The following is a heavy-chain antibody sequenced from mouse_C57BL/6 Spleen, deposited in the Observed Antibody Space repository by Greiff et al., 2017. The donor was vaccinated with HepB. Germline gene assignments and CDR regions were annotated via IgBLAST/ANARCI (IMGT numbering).Heavy chain of an antibody. CDR1: GYTFTSYG. J-gene: IGHJ1*03. CDR3: ARYPYYYGSSYGYFDV. V-gene: IGHV1-58*01. CDR2: IYIGNGYT. D-gene: IGHD1-1*01. Sequence: EVQLQQSGAELVRPGSSVKMSCKTSGYTFTSYGINWVKQRPGQGLEWIGYIYIGNGYTEYNEKFKGKATLTSDTSSSTAYMQLSSLTSEDSAIYFCARYPYYYGSSYGYFDVWGTGTTVTVSS.